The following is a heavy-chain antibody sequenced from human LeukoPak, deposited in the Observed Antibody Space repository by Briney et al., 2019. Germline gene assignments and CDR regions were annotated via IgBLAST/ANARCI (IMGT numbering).Heavy chain of an antibody. J-gene: IGHJ3*01. D-gene: IGHD2/OR15-2a*01. CDR3: SRIHPGKYSFDF. V-gene: IGHV2-70*04. Sequence: SGPTLVNPTQTLTLTCTFSGFSLSTSRMRASWIRQPPGKALEWLARIDWDDDKFYSTSLKTRLTISKDTPKNQVVLTMTNTDPVDPAPLYCSRIHPGKYSFDFWGQGTMVTVSS. CDR2: IDWDDDK. CDR1: GFSLSTSRMR.